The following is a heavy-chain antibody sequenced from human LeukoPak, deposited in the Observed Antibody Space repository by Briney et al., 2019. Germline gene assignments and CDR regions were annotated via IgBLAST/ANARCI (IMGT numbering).Heavy chain of an antibody. V-gene: IGHV4-34*01. CDR1: GGSFSGYY. D-gene: IGHD3-3*01. CDR3: ARDHPTHYDFWSGYTPRGDYYYGMDV. J-gene: IGHJ6*02. CDR2: INHSGST. Sequence: SETLSLTCAVYGGSFSGYYWSWIRQPPGKGLEWIGEINHSGSTNYNPSLKSRVTISVDTSKNQFSLKLSSVTAADTAVYYCARDHPTHYDFWSGYTPRGDYYYGMDVWGQGTTVTVSS.